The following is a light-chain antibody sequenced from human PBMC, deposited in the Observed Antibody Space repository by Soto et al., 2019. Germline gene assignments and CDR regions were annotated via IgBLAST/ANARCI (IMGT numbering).Light chain of an antibody. V-gene: IGKV1-27*01. CDR3: QKYNSVPLT. CDR1: QDINNY. CDR2: AAS. Sequence: DIQMTQSPSSLSASVGDRVTITCRASQDINNYLAWYQQKPGKVPKLLMYAASTLQSGVPSRFSGSGSGTDLTLTISSLQPEDVATYYCQKYNSVPLTFGGGTKVEIK. J-gene: IGKJ4*01.